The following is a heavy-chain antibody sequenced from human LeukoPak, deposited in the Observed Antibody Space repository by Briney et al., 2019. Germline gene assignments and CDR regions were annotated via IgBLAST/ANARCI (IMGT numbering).Heavy chain of an antibody. CDR3: AREEVAHSSSYNWFDP. D-gene: IGHD6-6*01. CDR1: GGSISSYY. J-gene: IGHJ5*02. CDR2: IYYSGST. V-gene: IGHV4-59*01. Sequence: SETLSLTCTVSGGSISSYYWSWIRQPPGKGLEWIGYIYYSGSTNYNPSLKSRVTISVDTSKNQFSLKLSSVTAADTAVYYCAREEVAHSSSYNWFDPWGQGTLVTVSS.